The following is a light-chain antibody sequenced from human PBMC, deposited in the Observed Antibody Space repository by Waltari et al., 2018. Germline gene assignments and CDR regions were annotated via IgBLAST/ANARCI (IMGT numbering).Light chain of an antibody. CDR3: QSYDSSLGGSV. J-gene: IGLJ2*01. Sequence: QSVLTQPASVSGAPGQRVTISCTGSSSNIGAGYDVNWYQQLPGEAPKLLIYGNTDRPSGVPDRVSGSKASTSASLAIAGLRADDEADYYCQSYDSSLGGSVFGGGTKLTVL. CDR2: GNT. V-gene: IGLV1-40*01. CDR1: SSNIGAGYD.